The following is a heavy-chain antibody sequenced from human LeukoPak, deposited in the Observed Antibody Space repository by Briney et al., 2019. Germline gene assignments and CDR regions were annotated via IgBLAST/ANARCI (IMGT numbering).Heavy chain of an antibody. CDR2: ISDSGGST. V-gene: IGHV3-23*01. CDR1: GFTFSNYA. D-gene: IGHD1-14*01. CDR3: AKRNYYFDY. Sequence: GGSLRLSCAASGFTFSNYAMSWVRQAPGKGLEWVSSISDSGGSTYYADSVKGWFTISRDNSQNTLYLQMNSLRAEDTAVYYCAKRNYYFDYWGQGTLVTVSS. J-gene: IGHJ4*02.